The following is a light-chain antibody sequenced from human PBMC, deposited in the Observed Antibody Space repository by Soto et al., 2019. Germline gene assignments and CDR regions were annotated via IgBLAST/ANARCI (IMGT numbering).Light chain of an antibody. J-gene: IGLJ2*01. Sequence: QPVLTQPPSAAGSPGQSVTISCTGTSTDVGGYNYVSWYQQYPGKAPKLMIYEVSKRPSGVPDRFSGSKSGNTASLTVSGLQAEDEADYYCQSYDSSLSAVVIGGGTKLTVL. CDR2: EVS. CDR3: QSYDSSLSAVV. V-gene: IGLV2-8*01. CDR1: STDVGGYNY.